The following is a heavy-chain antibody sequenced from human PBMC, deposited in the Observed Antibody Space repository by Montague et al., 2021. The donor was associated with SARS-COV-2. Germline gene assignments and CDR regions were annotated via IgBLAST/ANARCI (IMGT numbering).Heavy chain of an antibody. J-gene: IGHJ6*02. Sequence: SLRFSCAASGFTFSSYGMHWVRQAPGKGLEWVAVIWYDGSNKYYADSVKGRFTISRDNSRNTLYLQMNSLRAEDTAVYYCARDEDRGYNWNAHGMDVWGQGTTVTVSS. CDR3: ARDEDRGYNWNAHGMDV. D-gene: IGHD1-1*01. V-gene: IGHV3-33*01. CDR1: GFTFSSYG. CDR2: IWYDGSNK.